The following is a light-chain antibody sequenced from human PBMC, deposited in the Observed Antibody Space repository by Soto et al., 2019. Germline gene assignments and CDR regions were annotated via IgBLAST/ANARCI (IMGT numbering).Light chain of an antibody. CDR3: HQYDSSRT. CDR2: GAS. Sequence: EIVLTQSPGTLSLSPGERATLSCRASQTVTSTFLAWYQQKPGQAPRLLIYGASRRATGIPDRFSGSGSGTDFTLTITRLETEDVAVYYCHQYDSSRTFGQGTKVEMK. V-gene: IGKV3-20*01. CDR1: QTVTSTF. J-gene: IGKJ1*01.